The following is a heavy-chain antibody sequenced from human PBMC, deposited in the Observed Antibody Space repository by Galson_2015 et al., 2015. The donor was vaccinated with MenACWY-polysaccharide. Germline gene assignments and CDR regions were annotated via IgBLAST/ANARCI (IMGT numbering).Heavy chain of an antibody. CDR3: VKGGWADN. J-gene: IGHJ4*02. D-gene: IGHD1-26*01. Sequence: SLRLSCAASGFNFSIYVMTWVRQAPGKGLEWVSAISSGSDTAYYTDSVKGRFTISRDNSKDTLHLQMDSLRAEDTAVYYCVKGGWADNWGQGPLVTVSS. V-gene: IGHV3-23*01. CDR2: ISSGSDTA. CDR1: GFNFSIYV.